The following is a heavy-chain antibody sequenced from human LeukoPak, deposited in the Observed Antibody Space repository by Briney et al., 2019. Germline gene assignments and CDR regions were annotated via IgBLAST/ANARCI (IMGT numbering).Heavy chain of an antibody. J-gene: IGHJ4*02. D-gene: IGHD2-21*02. V-gene: IGHV1-3*01. CDR1: GYTFTSYA. CDR2: IYGGNGNT. Sequence: ASVKVSCKASGYTFTSYAMHWVRQAPGQRLEWMGWIYGGNGNTKYSQKFQGRVSITRDTSASTVYMELSSLGSEDTAVYYCARGWGGDCYHVHWGQGTLVTVSS. CDR3: ARGWGGDCYHVH.